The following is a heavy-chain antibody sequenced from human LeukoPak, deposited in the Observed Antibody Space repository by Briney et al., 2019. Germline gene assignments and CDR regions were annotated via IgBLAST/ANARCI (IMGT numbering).Heavy chain of an antibody. J-gene: IGHJ4*02. CDR1: GGTFSSYT. Sequence: SVKVSCKASGGTFSSYTISWVRQAPGQGLEWMGGIIPIFGTANYAQKFQGRVTITADESTSTAYMELSSLRSEDTAVYYCARHFMKQSYFDYWGQGTLVTVSS. V-gene: IGHV1-69*13. CDR2: IIPIFGTA. CDR3: ARHFMKQSYFDY. D-gene: IGHD3-16*01.